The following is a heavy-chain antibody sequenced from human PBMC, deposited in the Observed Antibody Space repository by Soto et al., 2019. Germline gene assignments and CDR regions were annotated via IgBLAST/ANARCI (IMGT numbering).Heavy chain of an antibody. CDR1: GFPFYNYG. Sequence: VGSLRLSCAASGFPFYNYGMNWVRQAPGKGLEWVALISFDGTTKLYADSVKGRFTISRDNSKNTLFLQMNGLRVEDTAVYYCAILPSSGWGHWGQGTLVTVSS. D-gene: IGHD6-19*01. CDR3: AILPSSGWGH. V-gene: IGHV3-30*03. CDR2: ISFDGTTK. J-gene: IGHJ4*02.